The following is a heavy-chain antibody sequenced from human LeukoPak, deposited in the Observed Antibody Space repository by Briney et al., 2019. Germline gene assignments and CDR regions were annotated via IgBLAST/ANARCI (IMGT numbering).Heavy chain of an antibody. CDR3: AKDSDYSSSWSWFDP. CDR1: GFTFDDYA. CDR2: ISWNSGSI. D-gene: IGHD6-13*01. V-gene: IGHV3-9*01. J-gene: IGHJ5*02. Sequence: GGSLRLSCAASGFTFDDYAMHWVRQAPGKGLEWVSGISWNSGSIGYADSVKGRLTISRDNAKNSLYLQMNSLRAEGTALYYCAKDSDYSSSWSWFDPWGQGTLVTVSS.